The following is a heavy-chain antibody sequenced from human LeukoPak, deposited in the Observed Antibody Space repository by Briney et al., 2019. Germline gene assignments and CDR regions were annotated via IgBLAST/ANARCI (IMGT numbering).Heavy chain of an antibody. V-gene: IGHV1-69*04. J-gene: IGHJ4*02. CDR1: GGTFSSYA. D-gene: IGHD3-10*01. CDR2: IIPILGIA. Sequence: GASVNVSCKSSGGTFSSYAIRWLRTAPGQGLMWKGRIIPILGIANYAQKFQGRVTITADKSTSTAYMELSSLRSEDTAVYYCEVRHAPNSDYWGQGTLVTVSS. CDR3: EVRHAPNSDY.